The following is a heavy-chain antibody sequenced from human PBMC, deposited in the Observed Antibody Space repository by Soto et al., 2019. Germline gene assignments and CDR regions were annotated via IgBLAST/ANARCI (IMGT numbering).Heavy chain of an antibody. Sequence: QVQLVESGGGVVQPGRSLRLSCAASGFTFSSYGMHWVRQAPGKGLEWVAVISYDGSNKYYADSVKGRFTISRDNSKNTLYLQMNSLRAEDTAVYYCAKDLRLELPGGDAFDIWGQGTMVTVSS. CDR3: AKDLRLELPGGDAFDI. CDR2: ISYDGSNK. V-gene: IGHV3-30*18. CDR1: GFTFSSYG. D-gene: IGHD1-7*01. J-gene: IGHJ3*02.